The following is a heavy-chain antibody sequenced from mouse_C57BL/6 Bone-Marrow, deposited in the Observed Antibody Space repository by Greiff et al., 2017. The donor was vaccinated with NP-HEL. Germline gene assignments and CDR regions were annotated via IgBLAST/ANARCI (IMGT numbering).Heavy chain of an antibody. CDR1: GFTFRSYA. CDR2: ISDGGSYT. V-gene: IGHV5-4*03. J-gene: IGHJ1*03. Sequence: EVMLVESGGGLVKPGGSLKLSCAASGFTFRSYAMSWVRQTPEKRLEWVATISDGGSYTYYPDNVKGRFTISRDNAKNNLYLQMSHLKSEDTAMYYCARLLWYFDVWGTGTTVTVSS. CDR3: ARLLWYFDV.